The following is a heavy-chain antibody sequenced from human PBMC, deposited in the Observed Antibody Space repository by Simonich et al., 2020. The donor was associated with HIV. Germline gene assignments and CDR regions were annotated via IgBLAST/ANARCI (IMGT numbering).Heavy chain of an antibody. J-gene: IGHJ3*02. V-gene: IGHV1-2*06. CDR1: GYTFTDYY. Sequence: QVQLVQSGSEVTKPGASVKVSCKASGYTFTDYYIHWVRQAPGQGLEWMGRINSNTGGTNLAQKFQGRVTMTRDTAISTAYMELSSLTSDDTAVYYCARAPGTGAWSYDAFDIWGQGTMVTVSS. CDR2: INSNTGGT. CDR3: ARAPGTGAWSYDAFDI. D-gene: IGHD7-27*01.